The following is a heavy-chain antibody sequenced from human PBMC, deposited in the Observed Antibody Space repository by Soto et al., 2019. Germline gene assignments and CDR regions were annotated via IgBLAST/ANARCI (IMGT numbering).Heavy chain of an antibody. V-gene: IGHV3-23*01. CDR3: ATGGVGYYFYMDV. J-gene: IGHJ6*03. D-gene: IGHD1-26*01. CDR2: ISGSGGST. Sequence: HPGGSLRLSCAASGFTFSNYAMNWGRQAPGKGLEWVSAISGSGGSTFYADSVKGRFTISRDNSKNTLDLQMNSLRAEDTAVYYCATGGVGYYFYMDVWGKGTTVTVSS. CDR1: GFTFSNYA.